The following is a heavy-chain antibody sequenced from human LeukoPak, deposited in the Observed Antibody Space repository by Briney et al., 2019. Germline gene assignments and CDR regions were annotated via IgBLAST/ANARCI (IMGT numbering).Heavy chain of an antibody. V-gene: IGHV4-34*01. CDR1: GGSFSDYY. CDR2: INHSGST. Sequence: SETLSLTCAIYGGSFSDYYWSWNRQPPGKGLEWIGEINHSGSTNYSPSLTSRVTMSVDTSKNQFSLKLSSVTAADTAVYYCARGPPRDFGTSGFYYNYWGQGTRVTVSP. CDR3: ARGPPRDFGTSGFYYNY. D-gene: IGHD3-22*01. J-gene: IGHJ4*02.